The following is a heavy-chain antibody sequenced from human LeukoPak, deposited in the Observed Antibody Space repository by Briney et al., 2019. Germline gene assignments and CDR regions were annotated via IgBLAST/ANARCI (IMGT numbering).Heavy chain of an antibody. CDR3: TRDFYGSGDV. Sequence: GGSLRLSCAASGFSFSSYWMHWVRQAPGKGLVWVSRINSDGSSTIYADSVRSRFTISRDNAKNTLYLQMNSLRADDTAVYYCTRDFYGSGDVWGQGTMVTVSS. D-gene: IGHD6-19*01. CDR1: GFSFSSYW. V-gene: IGHV3-74*01. CDR2: INSDGSST. J-gene: IGHJ3*01.